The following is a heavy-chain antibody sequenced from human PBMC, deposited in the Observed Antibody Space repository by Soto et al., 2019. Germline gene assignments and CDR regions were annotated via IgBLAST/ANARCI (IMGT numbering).Heavy chain of an antibody. J-gene: IGHJ4*02. D-gene: IGHD6-19*01. V-gene: IGHV3-64*01. Sequence: EVQLVESGGGLVQPGGSLRLSCTASGFTFSTYAMHWVRQAPGKGLEYVSAISSNGGSTYYASSVKGRFTISRDNSKNTLDLQMGSLRAEDMAGYYCARGGIAVPGKPVDYWGQGTLVTVSS. CDR3: ARGGIAVPGKPVDY. CDR2: ISSNGGST. CDR1: GFTFSTYA.